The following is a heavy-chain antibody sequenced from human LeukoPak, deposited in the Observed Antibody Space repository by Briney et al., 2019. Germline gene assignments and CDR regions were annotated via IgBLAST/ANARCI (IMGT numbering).Heavy chain of an antibody. V-gene: IGHV3-48*03. J-gene: IGHJ5*02. Sequence: GGSLSLSCAASGFTFSSYELKWVRQAPGKGLVWVLFITCSGSTIYYADSVQGRFTISRDNAKNSLYLQMNSLRAEDTAVYYCARHFTYYYDSSGSTPWGQGTLVTVSS. D-gene: IGHD3-22*01. CDR1: GFTFSSYE. CDR3: ARHFTYYYDSSGSTP. CDR2: ITCSGSTI.